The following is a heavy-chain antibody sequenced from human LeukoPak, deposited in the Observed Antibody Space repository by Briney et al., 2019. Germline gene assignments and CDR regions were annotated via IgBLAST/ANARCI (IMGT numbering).Heavy chain of an antibody. CDR1: GFTFDDYG. J-gene: IGHJ4*02. V-gene: IGHV3-20*04. Sequence: GGSLSLSCAASGFTFDDYGMSWVRQAPGKGLEWVSGINWNGGSTGYADSAKGRFTISRDNAKNSLYLQMSSLRAEDTALYYCARDAVRGVPRWYFDYWGQGTLVTVSS. CDR2: INWNGGST. CDR3: ARDAVRGVPRWYFDY. D-gene: IGHD3-10*01.